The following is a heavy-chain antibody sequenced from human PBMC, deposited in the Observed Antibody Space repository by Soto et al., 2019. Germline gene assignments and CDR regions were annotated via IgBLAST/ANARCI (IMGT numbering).Heavy chain of an antibody. J-gene: IGHJ6*02. V-gene: IGHV4-30-2*01. CDR2: IYHSGST. CDR3: ARHPSRRYYDSSGYYYPLVYGMDV. Sequence: SETLSLTCAVSGGSISSGGYSWSWVRQPPGKGLEWIGYIYHSGSTYYNPSLKSRVTISVDGSKNQFFLRLRSVTAADTAVYYCARHPSRRYYDSSGYYYPLVYGMDVWGQGTTVTVSS. CDR1: GGSISSGGYS. D-gene: IGHD3-22*01.